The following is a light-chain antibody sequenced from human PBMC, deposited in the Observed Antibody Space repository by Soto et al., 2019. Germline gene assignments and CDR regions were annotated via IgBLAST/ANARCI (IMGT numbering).Light chain of an antibody. CDR2: AAI. Sequence: IQMTQTTSSLSASVGDRVTITCRASQTMRMYLNWYQQKAAKAPKLLIYAAISLQSGVPSRLSGSGSGTDFTLTISSLQPEDFATYYCQQAYSTPHSSGRRTK. CDR3: QQAYSTPHS. J-gene: IGKJ2*03. V-gene: IGKV1-39*01. CDR1: QTMRMY.